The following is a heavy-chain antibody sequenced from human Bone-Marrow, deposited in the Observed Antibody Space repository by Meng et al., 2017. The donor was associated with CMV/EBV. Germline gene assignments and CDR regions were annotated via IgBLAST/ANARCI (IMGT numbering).Heavy chain of an antibody. V-gene: IGHV1-46*01. CDR1: GYTFTSYN. J-gene: IGHJ4*02. D-gene: IGHD5-12*01. CDR3: ASSYSGYDYSYLDY. Sequence: SGYTFTSYNMDWVRQAPGQGLEWMGIINPSGGSTSYAQKFQGRVTMTRDTSTSTVYMELSSLRSEDTAVYYCASSYSGYDYSYLDYWGQGTLVTVSS. CDR2: INPSGGST.